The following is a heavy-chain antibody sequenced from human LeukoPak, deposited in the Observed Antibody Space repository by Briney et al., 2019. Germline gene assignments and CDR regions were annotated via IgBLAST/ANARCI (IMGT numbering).Heavy chain of an antibody. V-gene: IGHV1-18*01. Sequence: ASVKVSCKASGYSFTSYGISWVRQAPGQGLEWMGWISAYNGNTNYAQKFQGRVTMTTDTSTSTAYMELRSLRSDDTAVFYCASGYCSSTNCYSFDYWGQGTLVTVSS. CDR2: ISAYNGNT. CDR1: GYSFTSYG. CDR3: ASGYCSSTNCYSFDY. D-gene: IGHD2-2*03. J-gene: IGHJ4*02.